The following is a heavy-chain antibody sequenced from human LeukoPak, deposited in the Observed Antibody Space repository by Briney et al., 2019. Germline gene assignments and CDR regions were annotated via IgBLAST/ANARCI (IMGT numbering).Heavy chain of an antibody. V-gene: IGHV3-48*01. D-gene: IGHD1-14*01. CDR1: GFTFSSYS. CDR2: ISSSSSTI. J-gene: IGHJ4*02. Sequence: GGSLRLSCAASGFTFSSYSMNWVRQAPGKGLEWISYISSSSSTIYYADSVKGRFTISRDNAKNSLYLQMNSLRAEDTAVYYCAGGPTTFAYWGQGTLVTVSS. CDR3: AGGPTTFAY.